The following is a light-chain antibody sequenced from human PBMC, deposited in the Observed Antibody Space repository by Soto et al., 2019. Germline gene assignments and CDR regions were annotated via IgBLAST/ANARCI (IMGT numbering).Light chain of an antibody. V-gene: IGLV1-44*01. CDR2: SNN. CDR1: SSNIGSNT. J-gene: IGLJ2*01. Sequence: QLVLTQPPSASGTPGQRVTISCSGSSSNIGSNTVNWYQQLPGTAPKLLIYSNNQRPSGVPDRFSGSKSGTSASLAISVLQSEDEADYYCAAWDDSLNGPNVVFGGGTKLTVL. CDR3: AAWDDSLNGPNVV.